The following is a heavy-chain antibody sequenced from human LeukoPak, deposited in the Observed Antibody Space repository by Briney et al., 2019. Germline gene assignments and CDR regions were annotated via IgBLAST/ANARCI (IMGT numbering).Heavy chain of an antibody. Sequence: GGSLRLSCTASGFTFSITYMAWVRQAPGKGLEWVSVIYGGGDAYYADSVKGRFIIARDNSKKTLSLQMNNLRVDDTAVYYYARVQFQWFDPWGPGTLVTVSS. CDR1: GFTFSITY. CDR2: IYGGGDA. J-gene: IGHJ5*02. V-gene: IGHV3-66*01. D-gene: IGHD6-19*01. CDR3: ARVQFQWFDP.